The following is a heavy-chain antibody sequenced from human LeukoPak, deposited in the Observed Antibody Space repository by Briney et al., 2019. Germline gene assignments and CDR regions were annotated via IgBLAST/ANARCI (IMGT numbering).Heavy chain of an antibody. V-gene: IGHV3-15*01. CDR3: TTVDTAMVYYYYYYYMDV. CDR2: IKSKTDGGTT. CDR1: GFTFSNAW. J-gene: IGHJ6*03. D-gene: IGHD5-18*01. Sequence: GGSLRLSCAASGFTFSNAWMSWVRLAPGKGLEWVGRIKSKTDGGTTDYAAPVKGRFTISRDDSKNTLYLQMNSLKTEDTAVYYCTTVDTAMVYYYYYYYMDVWGKGTTVTVSS.